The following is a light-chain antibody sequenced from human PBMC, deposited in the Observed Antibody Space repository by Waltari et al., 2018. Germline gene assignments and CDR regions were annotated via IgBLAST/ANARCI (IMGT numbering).Light chain of an antibody. CDR3: QSYDRNLRGWV. Sequence: FVLTQPPSVSGAPGQPVTITRTWTPSNFGAGYDAFWYQRLPGTAPKLLISLNTNRPSGVPDRFSGSKSGTSASLAISGLQTDDEGDYYCQSYDRNLRGWVFGGGTKLTVL. V-gene: IGLV1-40*01. J-gene: IGLJ3*02. CDR2: LNT. CDR1: PSNFGAGYD.